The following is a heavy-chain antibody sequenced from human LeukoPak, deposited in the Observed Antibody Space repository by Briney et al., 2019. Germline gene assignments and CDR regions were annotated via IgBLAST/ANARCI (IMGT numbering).Heavy chain of an antibody. Sequence: VASVKVSCKASGYTFTGYYMHWVRQAPGQVLERMGRINPNSGGTNYAQKFQGRVTMTRDTSISTAYMELSRLRSDDTAVYYCARTRRRYYYDSSGYYDLGYWGQGTLATVSS. J-gene: IGHJ4*02. CDR3: ARTRRRYYYDSSGYYDLGY. V-gene: IGHV1-2*06. D-gene: IGHD3-22*01. CDR1: GYTFTGYY. CDR2: INPNSGGT.